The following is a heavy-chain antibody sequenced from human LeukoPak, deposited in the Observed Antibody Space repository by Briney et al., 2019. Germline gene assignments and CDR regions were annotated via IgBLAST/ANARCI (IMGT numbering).Heavy chain of an antibody. D-gene: IGHD5-18*01. Sequence: ASVKVSCKASGYTFNSYDINWVRQATGQGLEWMGWMNPNTGNTGYGERLQGRVTMTRDNSISTAYMELSSLRSEDTAVYYCARGRGYSYGCFDYWGQGTLVTVSS. CDR2: MNPNTGNT. CDR3: ARGRGYSYGCFDY. J-gene: IGHJ4*02. CDR1: GYTFNSYD. V-gene: IGHV1-8*01.